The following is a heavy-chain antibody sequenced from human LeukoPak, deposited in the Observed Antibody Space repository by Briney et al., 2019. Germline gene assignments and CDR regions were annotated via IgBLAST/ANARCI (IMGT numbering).Heavy chain of an antibody. CDR2: IISNLGTT. CDR3: ATTNDGGGYQWGDFFDY. D-gene: IGHD3-22*01. V-gene: IGHV1-69*04. CDR1: GGTSNSHA. Sequence: SVKVSCKASGGTSNSHAISWVRQAPGQGLEWMGRIISNLGTTNRAQKFQDRVTLTADKSTNTAYMELTSLTSDDTAIYYCATTNDGGGYQWGDFFDYWGQGTLVTVSS. J-gene: IGHJ4*02.